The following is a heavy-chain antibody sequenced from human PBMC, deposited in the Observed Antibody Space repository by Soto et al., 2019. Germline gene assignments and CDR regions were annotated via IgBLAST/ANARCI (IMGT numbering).Heavy chain of an antibody. CDR3: ASSYYDILTGYYSAFDI. CDR1: GGSFSGYY. J-gene: IGHJ3*02. CDR2: INHSGST. D-gene: IGHD3-9*01. V-gene: IGHV4-34*01. Sequence: SETLSLTCAVYGGSFSGYYWSWIRQPPGKGLEWIGEINHSGSTNYNPSLKSQVTISVDTSKNQFSLKLSSVTAADTAVYYCASSYYDILTGYYSAFDIWGQGTMVTVSS.